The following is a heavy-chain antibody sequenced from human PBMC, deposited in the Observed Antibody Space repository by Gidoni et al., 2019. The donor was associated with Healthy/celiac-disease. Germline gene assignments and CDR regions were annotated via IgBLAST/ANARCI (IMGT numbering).Heavy chain of an antibody. Sequence: QITLKESGPTLVKPTQTLTLTCTFSGFSLSTSGVGVGWIRQPPGKALEWLALIYWNDDKRYSPSLKSRLTITKDTSKNQVVLTMTNMDPVDTATYYCAHRQPYSSSWYFGESAKLYAFDIWGQGTMVTVSS. J-gene: IGHJ3*02. CDR3: AHRQPYSSSWYFGESAKLYAFDI. D-gene: IGHD6-13*01. CDR2: IYWNDDK. CDR1: GFSLSTSGVG. V-gene: IGHV2-5*01.